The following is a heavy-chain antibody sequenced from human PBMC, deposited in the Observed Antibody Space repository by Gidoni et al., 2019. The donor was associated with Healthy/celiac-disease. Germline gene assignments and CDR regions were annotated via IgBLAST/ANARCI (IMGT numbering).Heavy chain of an antibody. CDR3: ARTPYPTYGYQTFDY. J-gene: IGHJ4*02. Sequence: QVTLKESGPVLVKPTETLTLTCTVSGFPLSNARMGVSWIRQPPGKALEWLAHIFSNDEKSYSTSLKSRLTISKDTSKSQVVLTMTNMDPVDTATYYCARTPYPTYGYQTFDYWGQGTLVTVSS. V-gene: IGHV2-26*01. CDR2: IFSNDEK. CDR1: GFPLSNARMG. D-gene: IGHD5-18*01.